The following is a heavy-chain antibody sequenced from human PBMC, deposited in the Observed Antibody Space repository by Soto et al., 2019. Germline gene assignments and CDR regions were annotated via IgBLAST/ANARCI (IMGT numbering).Heavy chain of an antibody. V-gene: IGHV3-30*18. J-gene: IGHJ6*02. CDR3: AKDQSGYDGYYYYGMDV. Sequence: GESLKISCAASGFTFSSYGMHWVRQAPGKGLEWVAVISYDGSNKYYADSVKGRFTISRDNSKNTLYLQMNSLGAEDTAVYYCAKDQSGYDGYYYYGMDVWGQGTTVTVSS. CDR2: ISYDGSNK. CDR1: GFTFSSYG. D-gene: IGHD5-12*01.